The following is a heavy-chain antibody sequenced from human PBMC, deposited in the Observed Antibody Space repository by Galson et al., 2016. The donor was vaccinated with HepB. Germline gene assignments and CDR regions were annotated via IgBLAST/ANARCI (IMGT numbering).Heavy chain of an antibody. CDR1: GGSFSGFY. D-gene: IGHD7-27*01. Sequence: LTCALYGGSFSGFYWTWIRLPPGKGLEWVGQINHSGTTSYNPSLKSRVTISLDTSKNQFSLRLNSVTAADTALYYCAREEMGKGSAFDLWGQGTMVTVPS. CDR2: INHSGTT. CDR3: AREEMGKGSAFDL. V-gene: IGHV4-34*01. J-gene: IGHJ3*01.